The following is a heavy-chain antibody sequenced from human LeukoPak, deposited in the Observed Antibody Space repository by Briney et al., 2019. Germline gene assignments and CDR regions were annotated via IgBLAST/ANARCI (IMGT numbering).Heavy chain of an antibody. J-gene: IGHJ4*02. CDR2: ISGSGGST. CDR3: AKVLSLGELWFGELFAPQPYFDY. Sequence: GGSLRLSCAASGFTFSSYAMSWVRQAPGKGLEWVSAISGSGGSTYYADSVKGRFTISRDNSKNTLYLQMNSLRAEDTAVYYCAKVLSLGELWFGELFAPQPYFDYWGQGTLVTVSS. CDR1: GFTFSSYA. D-gene: IGHD3-10*01. V-gene: IGHV3-23*01.